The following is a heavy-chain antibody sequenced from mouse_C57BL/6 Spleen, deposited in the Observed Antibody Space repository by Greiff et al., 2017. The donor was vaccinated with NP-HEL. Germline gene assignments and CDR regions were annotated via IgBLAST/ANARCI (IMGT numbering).Heavy chain of an antibody. D-gene: IGHD2-3*01. Sequence: VQLQQSGAELVKPGASVKLSCKASGYTFTEYTIHWVKQRSGQGLEWIGWFYPGSGSIKYNEKFKDKATLTADKSSSTVYMDLSRLTSEDSAVYFWERHEGGGLYDGYYGGYFDYWGQGTTLTVSS. V-gene: IGHV1-62-2*01. CDR1: GYTFTEYT. CDR3: ERHEGGGLYDGYYGGYFDY. J-gene: IGHJ2*01. CDR2: FYPGSGSI.